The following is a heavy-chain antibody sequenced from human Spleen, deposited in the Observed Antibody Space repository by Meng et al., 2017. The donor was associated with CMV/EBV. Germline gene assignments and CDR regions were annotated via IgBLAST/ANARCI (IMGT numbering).Heavy chain of an antibody. D-gene: IGHD3-22*01. CDR3: ARDKYYDSSGYLDY. J-gene: IGHJ4*02. CDR2: ISGNGRTI. Sequence: GSLRLSCAASGFSFSDYYMSWIRQAPGKGLEWISYISGNGRTIYYADSVKGRFTISRDNAKTSLYLQMNSLRAGDTAVYYCARDKYYDSSGYLDYWGQGTLVTVSS. V-gene: IGHV3-11*01. CDR1: GFSFSDYY.